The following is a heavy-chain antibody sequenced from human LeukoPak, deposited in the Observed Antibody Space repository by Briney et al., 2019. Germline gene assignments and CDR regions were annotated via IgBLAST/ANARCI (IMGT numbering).Heavy chain of an antibody. CDR3: ARGRHNAFDI. CDR2: ISSSSSYI. Sequence: PGRSLRLSCAASGFTFSSYSRNWVRQAPGKGLEWVSSISSSSSYIYYADSVKGRFTISRDDAVNSLYLQMNSLRAEDTAVYYCARGRHNAFDIWGQGTIVTVSS. J-gene: IGHJ3*02. V-gene: IGHV3-21*01. CDR1: GFTFSSYS.